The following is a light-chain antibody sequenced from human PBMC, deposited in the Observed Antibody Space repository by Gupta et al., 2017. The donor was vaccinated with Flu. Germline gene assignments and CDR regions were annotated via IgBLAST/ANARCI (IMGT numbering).Light chain of an antibody. Sequence: YELTQPPSLSVSPGQPARITCSGEPLPEEYVYWYQQKPGQAPVLVIYKDRDRPPGIPDRFSGSNSGTTVTLTIRGVQAEDEAEYYCQSADRSGTYWVFGGGTKLTVL. CDR3: QSADRSGTYWV. J-gene: IGLJ3*02. CDR1: PLPEEY. V-gene: IGLV3-25*02. CDR2: KDR.